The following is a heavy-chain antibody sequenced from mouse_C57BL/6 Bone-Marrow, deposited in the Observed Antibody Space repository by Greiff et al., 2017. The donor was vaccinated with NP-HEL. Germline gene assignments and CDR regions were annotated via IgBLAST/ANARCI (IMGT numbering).Heavy chain of an antibody. CDR2: IHPNSGST. D-gene: IGHD1-1*01. J-gene: IGHJ2*01. V-gene: IGHV1-64*01. CDR3: ASPLIYYYGRFDY. CDR1: GYTFTSYW. Sequence: QVQLKQPGAELVKPGASVKLSCKASGYTFTSYWMHWVKQRPGQGLEWIGMIHPNSGSTNYNEKFKSKATLTVDKSSSTAYMQLSSLTSEDSAVYYCASPLIYYYGRFDYWGQGTTLTVSS.